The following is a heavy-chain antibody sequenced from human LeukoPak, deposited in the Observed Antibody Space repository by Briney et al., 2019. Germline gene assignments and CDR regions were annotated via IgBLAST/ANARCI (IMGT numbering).Heavy chain of an antibody. V-gene: IGHV1-69*04. CDR2: IIPILGIA. D-gene: IGHD1-26*01. J-gene: IGHJ3*02. Sequence: SVKVSCKASGGTFSSYTISWVRQAPGQGLEWMGRIIPILGIANYARKFQGRVTITADKSTSTAYMELSSLRSEDTAVYYCATDPQWELGESAFDIWGQGTMVTVSS. CDR1: GGTFSSYT. CDR3: ATDPQWELGESAFDI.